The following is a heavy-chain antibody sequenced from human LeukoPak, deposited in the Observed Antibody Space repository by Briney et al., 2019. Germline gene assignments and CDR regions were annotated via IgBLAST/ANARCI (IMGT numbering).Heavy chain of an antibody. CDR3: ARHCGGLTPYDFWSGYSNYFDY. V-gene: IGHV4-30-2*01. Sequence: SETLSLTCAVSGGSISSGGYSWSWIRQPPGKGLEWIGYIYHSGSTYYNPSLKSRVTISVDRSKNQFSLKLSSVTAADTAVYYCARHCGGLTPYDFWSGYSNYFDYWGQGTLVTVSS. J-gene: IGHJ4*02. CDR2: IYHSGST. D-gene: IGHD3-3*01. CDR1: GGSISSGGYS.